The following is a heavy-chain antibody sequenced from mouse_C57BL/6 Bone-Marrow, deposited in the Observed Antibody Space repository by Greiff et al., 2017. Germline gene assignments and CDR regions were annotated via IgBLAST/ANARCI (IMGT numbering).Heavy chain of an antibody. Sequence: QVQLQQPGAELVRPGSSVKLSCKASGYTFTSYWMHWVKQRPIQGLEWIGNIDPSDSETHYTQKFKDKATLTVDKSSSTAYMQVSSLTSEDSAVYYCARGGFAYWGQGTLVTVSA. CDR2: IDPSDSET. CDR1: GYTFTSYW. CDR3: ARGGFAY. J-gene: IGHJ3*01. V-gene: IGHV1-52*01.